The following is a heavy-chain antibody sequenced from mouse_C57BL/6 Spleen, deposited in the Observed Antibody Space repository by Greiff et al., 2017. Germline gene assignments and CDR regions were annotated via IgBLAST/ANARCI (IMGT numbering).Heavy chain of an antibody. J-gene: IGHJ4*01. Sequence: VQLQQSGAELVRPGTSVKVSCKASGYAFTNYWIEWVKQRPGQGLEWIGVINPGSGGTNYNEKFKGKATLTADKSSSTAYMQLSSLTSEDSAVYFCAREGVPLDYWGQGTSVTVSS. D-gene: IGHD2-14*01. CDR3: AREGVPLDY. CDR1: GYAFTNYW. V-gene: IGHV1-54*01. CDR2: INPGSGGT.